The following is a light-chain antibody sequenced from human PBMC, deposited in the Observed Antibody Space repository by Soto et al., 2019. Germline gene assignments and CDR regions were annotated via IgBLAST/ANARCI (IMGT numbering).Light chain of an antibody. CDR1: SSDVGSYNL. V-gene: IGLV2-23*01. CDR3: CSYAGSSTWV. CDR2: EGS. J-gene: IGLJ3*02. Sequence: QSALTQPASVSGSPGQSITISCTGTSSDVGSYNLVSWYQQHPGKAPKLMIYEGSKRASGVSNRFSGSKSGSTASLTISGLQAEDEADYYCCSYAGSSTWVFGGGIKLTVL.